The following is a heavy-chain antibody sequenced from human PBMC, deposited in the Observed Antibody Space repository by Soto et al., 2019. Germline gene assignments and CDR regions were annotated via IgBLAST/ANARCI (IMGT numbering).Heavy chain of an antibody. CDR1: GDSYSIPTYS. Sequence: LSLTCNMSGDSYSIPTYSWSWIRQPPGKALQWIGFIYQSGATSYNPSLASRVSISLDRSNNQCSLKLKSVTAADTAVYFCAGMPYTSGLRFDPWGPGTLVTVSS. V-gene: IGHV4-30-2*01. CDR2: IYQSGAT. D-gene: IGHD6-19*01. CDR3: AGMPYTSGLRFDP. J-gene: IGHJ5*02.